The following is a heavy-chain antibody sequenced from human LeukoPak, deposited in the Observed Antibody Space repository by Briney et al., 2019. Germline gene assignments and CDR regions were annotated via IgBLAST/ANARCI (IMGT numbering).Heavy chain of an antibody. CDR2: ISSSSSYI. Sequence: PGGSLRLSCAASGFTFSSYSMNRVRQAPGKGLEWVSSISSSSSYIYYADSVKGRFTISRDNAKNSLYLQMNSLRAEDTAVYYCARGGSPRLSPVDYCGQGTLVTVSP. CDR3: ARGGSPRLSPVDY. J-gene: IGHJ4*02. CDR1: GFTFSSYS. V-gene: IGHV3-21*01. D-gene: IGHD3-16*01.